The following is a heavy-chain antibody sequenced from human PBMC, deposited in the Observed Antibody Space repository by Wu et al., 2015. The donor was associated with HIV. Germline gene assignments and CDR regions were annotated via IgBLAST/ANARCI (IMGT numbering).Heavy chain of an antibody. CDR1: GGTLNNYS. Sequence: QVQLVQSGAEVKEPGSSVKVSCKTSGGTLNNYSFNWVRQALGQGLEWMGGITSPSGTTTYAQRFQGKITITTDDSTGTAYMELRSLRSDDTAVYYCVRDQQWPTKYYHYYGMDVWGQGTTVTVSS. CDR2: ITSPSGTT. D-gene: IGHD6-19*01. J-gene: IGHJ6*02. V-gene: IGHV1-69*05. CDR3: VRDQQWPTKYYHYYGMDV.